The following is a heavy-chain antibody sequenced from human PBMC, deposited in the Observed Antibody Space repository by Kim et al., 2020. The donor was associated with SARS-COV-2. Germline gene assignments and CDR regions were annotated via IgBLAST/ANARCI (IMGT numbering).Heavy chain of an antibody. CDR3: ARGPIWGSGWYPHGGGVNY. V-gene: IGHV4-34*01. CDR1: GGSFSGYY. CDR2: INHSGST. D-gene: IGHD6-19*01. Sequence: SETLSLTCAVYGGSFSGYYWSWIRQPPGKGLEWIGEINHSGSTNYNPSLKSRVTISVDTSKNQFSLKLSSVTAADTAVYYCARGPIWGSGWYPHGGGVNYWGQGTLVTVSS. J-gene: IGHJ4*02.